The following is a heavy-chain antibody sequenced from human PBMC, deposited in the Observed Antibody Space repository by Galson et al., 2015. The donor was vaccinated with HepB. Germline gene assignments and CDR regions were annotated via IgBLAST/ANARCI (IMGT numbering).Heavy chain of an antibody. CDR2: IYPGDSDT. V-gene: IGHV5-51*03. J-gene: IGHJ6*02. Sequence: QSGAEVKKPGESLKISCKGSGYSFTSCWIGWVRQMPGKGLEWMGIIYPGDSDTRYSPSFQGQVTISADKSISTAYLQWSSLKASDTAMYYCATGPYSGSYLNYYYYGMDVRGQGTTVTVSS. CDR3: ATGPYSGSYLNYYYYGMDV. D-gene: IGHD1-26*01. CDR1: GYSFTSCW.